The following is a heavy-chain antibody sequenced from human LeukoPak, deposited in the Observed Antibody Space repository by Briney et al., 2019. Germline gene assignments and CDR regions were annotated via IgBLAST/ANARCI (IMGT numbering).Heavy chain of an antibody. CDR1: GFTFSSYA. CDR2: ISYDGSNK. J-gene: IGHJ4*02. CDR3: ARYERDSGYDY. V-gene: IGHV3-30-3*01. D-gene: IGHD5-12*01. Sequence: GGSLRLSCAASGFTFSSYAMHWVRQAPGKGLEWVAVISYDGSNKYYADSVKGRFTISRDNAKNTLYLQMNSLRAEDAAVYYCARYERDSGYDYWGQGTLVTVSS.